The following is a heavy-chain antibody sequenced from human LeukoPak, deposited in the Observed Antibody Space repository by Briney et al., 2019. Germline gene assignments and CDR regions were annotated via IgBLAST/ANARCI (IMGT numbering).Heavy chain of an antibody. D-gene: IGHD6-19*01. Sequence: TGGSLRLSCAASGFTVSSNYMSWVRQAPGKGLEWVSSISSSSTYMFYADSVRGRFTISRDNAKNSLYLQMNSLRAEDTAVYYCARDRGSGWHTFDYWGQGTLVTVSS. CDR2: ISSSSTYM. J-gene: IGHJ4*02. CDR3: ARDRGSGWHTFDY. CDR1: GFTVSSNY. V-gene: IGHV3-21*01.